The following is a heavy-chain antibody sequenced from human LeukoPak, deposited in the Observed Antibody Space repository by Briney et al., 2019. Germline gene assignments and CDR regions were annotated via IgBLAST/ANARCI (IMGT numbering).Heavy chain of an antibody. D-gene: IGHD3-10*01. CDR3: ATDHLLWFGELPRAFDI. CDR2: FDPEDGET. CDR1: GYTLTELS. V-gene: IGHV1-24*01. Sequence: ASVKVSCKVSGYTLTELSMHWVRQAPGKGLEWMGGFDPEDGETIYAQKFQGRVTMTEDTSTDTAYMELSSLRSEDTAVCYCATDHLLWFGELPRAFDIWGQGTMVTVSS. J-gene: IGHJ3*02.